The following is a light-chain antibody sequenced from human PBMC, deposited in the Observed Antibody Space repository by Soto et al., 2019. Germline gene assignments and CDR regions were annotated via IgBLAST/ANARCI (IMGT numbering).Light chain of an antibody. J-gene: IGKJ5*01. CDR2: GAS. CDR1: HSVSRTY. CDR3: QQFDDSVT. Sequence: IVLTQSPCTLSLSPGDRATLSCRASHSVSRTYLAWYQQKPGQAPRLLMYGASDRATGTPGRFSGSGSGTDFTLTISGLEPEDSAVYYCQQFDDSVTFGQGTRLENK. V-gene: IGKV3-20*01.